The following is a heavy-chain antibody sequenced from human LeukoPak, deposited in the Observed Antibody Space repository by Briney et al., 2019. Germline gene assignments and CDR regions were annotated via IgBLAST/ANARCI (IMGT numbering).Heavy chain of an antibody. Sequence: GGSLRLSCAASGFTFSSYAMSWVRQAPGKGLEWVSAISGSGGSTYYADSVKGRFTVSRDNSKNTLYLQMNSLRAEDTAVYYCARGGIQLWFDPFDYWGQGTLVTVSS. CDR1: GFTFSSYA. CDR2: ISGSGGST. J-gene: IGHJ4*02. CDR3: ARGGIQLWFDPFDY. V-gene: IGHV3-23*01. D-gene: IGHD5-18*01.